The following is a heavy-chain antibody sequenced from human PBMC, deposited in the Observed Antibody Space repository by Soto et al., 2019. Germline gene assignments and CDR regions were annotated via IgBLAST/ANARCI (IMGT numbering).Heavy chain of an antibody. CDR1: GFTFSSYA. D-gene: IGHD3-9*01. Sequence: GGSLRLSCAASGFTFSSYAMSWVRQAPGKGLEWVSAISGSGGSTYYADSVKGRFTISRDNSKNTLYLQMNSLRAEDTAVYYCAKDRLDWSPPGVILTGYYEDYNWFDPWGQGTLVTVSS. V-gene: IGHV3-23*01. CDR2: ISGSGGST. J-gene: IGHJ5*02. CDR3: AKDRLDWSPPGVILTGYYEDYNWFDP.